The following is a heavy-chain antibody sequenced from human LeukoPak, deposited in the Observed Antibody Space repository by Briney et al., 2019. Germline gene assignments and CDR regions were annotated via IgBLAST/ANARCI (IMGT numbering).Heavy chain of an antibody. J-gene: IGHJ4*02. D-gene: IGHD2-15*01. CDR2: IRSKANSYAT. V-gene: IGHV3-73*01. Sequence: GGSLRLSCAASGFTFSGSAMHWVRPASGKGLEWVGRIRSKANSYATAYAASVKGRFTISRDDSKNTAYLQMNSLKTEDTAVYYCANNPGYCSGGSCYFFDYWGQGTLVTVSS. CDR3: ANNPGYCSGGSCYFFDY. CDR1: GFTFSGSA.